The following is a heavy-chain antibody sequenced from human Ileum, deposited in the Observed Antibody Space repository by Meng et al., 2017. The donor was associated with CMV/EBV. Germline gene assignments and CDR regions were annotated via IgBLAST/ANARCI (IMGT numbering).Heavy chain of an antibody. V-gene: IGHV1-46*01. CDR3: ARETPRAYSCDF. CDR1: GYTFTNYY. D-gene: IGHD2-21*01. Sequence: CKASGYTFTNYYIHWVRQAPGQGLEWMGIFYPTAGTTSFTHKFQGRVTVTSDPSMRTAFMELGSLSSDDTAVYYCARETPRAYSCDFWGQGTLVTVSS. J-gene: IGHJ4*02. CDR2: FYPTAGTT.